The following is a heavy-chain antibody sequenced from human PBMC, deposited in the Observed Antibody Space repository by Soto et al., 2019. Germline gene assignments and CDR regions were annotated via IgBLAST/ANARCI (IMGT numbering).Heavy chain of an antibody. V-gene: IGHV4-59*01. CDR2: IYYSGST. Sequence: SETLSLTCTVSGGSISSYYWSWIRQPPGKGLKWIGYIYYSGSTNYNPSLKSRVTISVDTSKNQFSLKLSSVTAADTAVYYCASGVLRFLEWLSPDYYYYYMDVWGKGTTVTV. CDR1: GGSISSYY. CDR3: ASGVLRFLEWLSPDYYYYYMDV. D-gene: IGHD3-3*01. J-gene: IGHJ6*03.